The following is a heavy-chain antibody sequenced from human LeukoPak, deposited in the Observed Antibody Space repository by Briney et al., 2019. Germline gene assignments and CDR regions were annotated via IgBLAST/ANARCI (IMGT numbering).Heavy chain of an antibody. V-gene: IGHV3-74*01. CDR2: INSDGSST. CDR3: ARQIVGADLVDY. CDR1: GFTFSNAW. Sequence: GGSLRLSCAASGFTFSNAWMSWVRHAPGKGLVWVSRINSDGSSTSYADSVKGRFTISRDNAKNTLYLQMNSLRAEDTAVYYCARQIVGADLVDYWGQGTLVTVSS. D-gene: IGHD1-26*01. J-gene: IGHJ4*02.